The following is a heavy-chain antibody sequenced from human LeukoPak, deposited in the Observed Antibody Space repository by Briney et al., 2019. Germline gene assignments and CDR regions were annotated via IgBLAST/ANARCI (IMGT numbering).Heavy chain of an antibody. J-gene: IGHJ3*02. CDR2: ISDSAGST. D-gene: IGHD5-18*01. CDR1: GFTFDSYG. Sequence: GGSLRLSCAASGFTFDSYGMSWVRQAPGKGLQWVSAISDSAGSTYYADSVKVRFTMSRDNRMNTVYLHMDSLRAEDTAVYYCAKVIQLWLVDAFDNWGRGTTVTVSS. V-gene: IGHV3-23*01. CDR3: AKVIQLWLVDAFDN.